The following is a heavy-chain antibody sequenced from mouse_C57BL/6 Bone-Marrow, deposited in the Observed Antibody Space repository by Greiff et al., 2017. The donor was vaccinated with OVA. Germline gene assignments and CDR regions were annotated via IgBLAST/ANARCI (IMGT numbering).Heavy chain of an antibody. V-gene: IGHV8-8*01. Sequence: ESGPGILQPSQTLRLTCSFSGFSLSTFGMGVGWLRQPSGTGLEWLAHIWWDDDTYYNTALESRLTISKDTSKNQVFLKIANVDTADTATYYCARLDSSGLAYWGQGTLVTVSA. CDR2: IWWDDDT. CDR1: GFSLSTFGMG. CDR3: ARLDSSGLAY. J-gene: IGHJ3*01. D-gene: IGHD3-2*02.